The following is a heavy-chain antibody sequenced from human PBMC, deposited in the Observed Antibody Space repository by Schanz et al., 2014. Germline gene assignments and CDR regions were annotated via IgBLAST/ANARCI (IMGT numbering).Heavy chain of an antibody. V-gene: IGHV3-72*01. CDR1: GFSFSNYS. CDR2: ITNKPNNYNT. J-gene: IGHJ4*02. D-gene: IGHD3-16*01. Sequence: EVHLVESGGSLVQPGGSLRLSCVASGFSFSNYSMNWVRQAPGRGLEWVGRITNKPNNYNTEYAASVKGRFTISRDDSRNSLYLQMSSLKTEDTAVYYCVRLDVHDYWGQGTLVTVSA. CDR3: VRLDVHDY.